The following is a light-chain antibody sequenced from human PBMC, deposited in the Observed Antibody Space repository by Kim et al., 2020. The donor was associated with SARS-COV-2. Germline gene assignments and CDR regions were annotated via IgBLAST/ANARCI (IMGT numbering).Light chain of an antibody. V-gene: IGLV6-57*04. CDR1: SGSIASNY. CDR2: EDN. J-gene: IGLJ3*02. Sequence: NFMLTQPHSVSESPGKTVTISCTRSSGSIASNYVQWYQQRPGSAPTTVIYEDNQRPSGVPDRFSGSIDSSSNSASLTISGLKTEDEADYYCQSYDSSNGGGNWVFGGGTQLTVL. CDR3: QSYDSSNGGGNWV.